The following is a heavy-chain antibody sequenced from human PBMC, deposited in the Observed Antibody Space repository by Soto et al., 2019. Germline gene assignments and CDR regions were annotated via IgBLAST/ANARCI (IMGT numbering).Heavy chain of an antibody. CDR1: GFTFSSYV. J-gene: IGHJ5*01. CDR3: VKGTKIWPPDWFDS. CDR2: ISGSGAST. V-gene: IGHV3-23*01. Sequence: EVQLLESGGGLAQPGGSLRLSCVASGFTFSSYVMSWVRQAPGRGPEWVSGISGSGASTFQIGSVRGRFTVSRDNAKNTIYLQMNSLRAEDTAVYYCVKGTKIWPPDWFDSWGQGTLVTVSS.